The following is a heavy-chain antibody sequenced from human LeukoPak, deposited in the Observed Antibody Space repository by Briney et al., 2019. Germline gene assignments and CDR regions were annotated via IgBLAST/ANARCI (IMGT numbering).Heavy chain of an antibody. V-gene: IGHV3-21*01. CDR1: GFTFSSYS. D-gene: IGHD3-16*01. CDR3: ASGPAFGVWGSFLHY. CDR2: ISSSSSYI. Sequence: GGSLRLSCAASGFTFSSYSMNWVRRAPGKGLEWVSSISSSSSYIYYADSVKGRFTISRDNAKNSLYLQMNSLRAEDTAVYYCASGPAFGVWGSFLHYWGQGTLVTVSS. J-gene: IGHJ4*02.